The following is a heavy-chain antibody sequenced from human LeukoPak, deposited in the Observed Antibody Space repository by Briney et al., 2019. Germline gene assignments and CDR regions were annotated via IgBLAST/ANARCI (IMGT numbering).Heavy chain of an antibody. Sequence: GGSLRLSCTASGFMFNNFGLSWVRQPPGKGLEWVSAIGMGDDTYYADTVRGRFTISRDNSKNTLFLQMNSLSAADTAIYFCAKGFYGSGSSYFDAWGQGTLVFVSS. V-gene: IGHV3-23*01. CDR3: AKGFYGSGSSYFDA. CDR1: GFMFNNFG. J-gene: IGHJ4*02. D-gene: IGHD3-10*01. CDR2: IGMGDDT.